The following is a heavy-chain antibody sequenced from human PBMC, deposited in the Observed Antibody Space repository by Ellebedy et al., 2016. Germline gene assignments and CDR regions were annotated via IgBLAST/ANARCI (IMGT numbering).Heavy chain of an antibody. CDR3: ARGRGFLQALEY. CDR1: GYSFSTYD. J-gene: IGHJ4*02. V-gene: IGHV1-8*01. CDR2: MNPKSGNT. Sequence: ASVKVSCKASGYSFSTYDIHWVRQATGQGLEWMGWMNPKSGNTGYAQKFQGRVSMTRNTSINTAYMDLSSLRFEDTAVYYCARGRGFLQALEYWGQGSLVTVPS. D-gene: IGHD2/OR15-2a*01.